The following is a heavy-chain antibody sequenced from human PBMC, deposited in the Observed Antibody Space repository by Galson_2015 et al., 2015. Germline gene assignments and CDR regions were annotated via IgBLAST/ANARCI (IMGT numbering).Heavy chain of an antibody. CDR2: IYYSGST. D-gene: IGHD6-19*01. V-gene: IGHV4-59*01. CDR3: ARIEPAVAGTFWFDP. CDR1: GGSISSYY. J-gene: IGHJ5*02. Sequence: SETLSLTCTVSGGSISSYYWSWIRQPPGKGLEWIGYIYYSGSTNYNPSLKSRVTISVDTSKNQFSLKLNSVTAADTAVYYCARIEPAVAGTFWFDPWGQGTLVTVSS.